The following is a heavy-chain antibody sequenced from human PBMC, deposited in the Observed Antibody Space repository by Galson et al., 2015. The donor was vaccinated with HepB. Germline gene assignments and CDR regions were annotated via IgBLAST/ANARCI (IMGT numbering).Heavy chain of an antibody. D-gene: IGHD6-19*01. V-gene: IGHV3-30-3*01. CDR3: ARDLVGYSSGWFDY. Sequence: SLRLSCAASGFTFSSYAMHWVRQAPGKGLEWVAVISYDGSNKYYADSVKGRFTISRDNSKNTLYLQMSSLRAEDTAVYYCARDLVGYSSGWFDYWGQGTLVTVSS. J-gene: IGHJ4*02. CDR2: ISYDGSNK. CDR1: GFTFSSYA.